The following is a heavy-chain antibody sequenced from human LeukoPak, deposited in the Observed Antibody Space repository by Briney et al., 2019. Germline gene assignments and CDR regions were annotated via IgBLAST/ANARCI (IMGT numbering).Heavy chain of an antibody. CDR2: IWYGGSNK. Sequence: GRSLRLSCAASGFTFSSYGMHWVRQAPGKGLEWVAVIWYGGSNKYYADSVKGRFTISRDNSKNTLYLQMNSLRAEDTAVYYCAKEGGRDYYMDVWGKGTTVTVSS. V-gene: IGHV3-30*18. CDR1: GFTFSSYG. CDR3: AKEGGRDYYMDV. D-gene: IGHD2-15*01. J-gene: IGHJ6*03.